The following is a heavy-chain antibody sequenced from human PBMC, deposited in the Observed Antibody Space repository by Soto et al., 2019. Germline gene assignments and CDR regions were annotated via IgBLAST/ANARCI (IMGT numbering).Heavy chain of an antibody. CDR3: ASVYSSGWFDY. D-gene: IGHD6-19*01. J-gene: IGHJ4*02. CDR2: IYYSGST. V-gene: IGHV4-39*01. Sequence: SETLSLTCTVSGGSISSSSYYWGWIRQPPGKGLEWIGSIYYSGSTYYNPSLKSRVTISVDTSKNQFSLKLSSVTAADTAVYYCASVYSSGWFDYRGQGTLVTVSS. CDR1: GGSISSSSYY.